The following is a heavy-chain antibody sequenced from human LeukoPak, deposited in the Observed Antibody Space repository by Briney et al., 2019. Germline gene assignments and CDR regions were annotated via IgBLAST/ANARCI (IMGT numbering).Heavy chain of an antibody. CDR1: GFTFSSYG. CDR3: AKSDYYYGSGSYYNVPDPHYYYYYMDV. D-gene: IGHD3-10*01. CDR2: ISGSGGST. J-gene: IGHJ6*03. Sequence: PGGSLRLSCAASGFTFSSYGMSWVRQAPGKGLEWVSAISGSGGSTYYADSVKGRFTISRDNSKNTLYLQMNSLRAEDTAVYYCAKSDYYYGSGSYYNVPDPHYYYYYMDVWGKGTTVTISS. V-gene: IGHV3-23*01.